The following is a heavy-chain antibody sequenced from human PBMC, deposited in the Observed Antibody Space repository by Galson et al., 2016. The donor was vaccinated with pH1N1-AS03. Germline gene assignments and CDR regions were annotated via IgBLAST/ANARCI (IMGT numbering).Heavy chain of an antibody. CDR2: INPNSGGT. D-gene: IGHD3-10*01. CDR3: ARGDYFGSGSYKPYYAMDV. Sequence: SVKVSCKASGYTFTEYYMYWVRQAPGRGLEWMGWINPNSGGTKSAQKFQGRVTMTRDTSINTAYIELSSLRSDDTAVYYCARGDYFGSGSYKPYYAMDVWGQGTRVTVS. V-gene: IGHV1-2*02. J-gene: IGHJ6*02. CDR1: GYTFTEYY.